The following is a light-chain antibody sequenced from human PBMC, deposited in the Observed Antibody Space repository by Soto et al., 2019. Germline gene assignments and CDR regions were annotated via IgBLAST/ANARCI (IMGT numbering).Light chain of an antibody. CDR1: SSNIGSNT. J-gene: IGLJ2*01. CDR3: AAWDDSLNGQEV. V-gene: IGLV1-44*01. CDR2: SNN. Sequence: QSVLTQPPSASGTPGQRVTISCSGSSSNIGSNTVNWYQQLPGTAPKLLIYSNNQRPSGVTDRFSGSKSGTSASLAISGLQSEDEADYYCAAWDDSLNGQEVFGGGTKLTVL.